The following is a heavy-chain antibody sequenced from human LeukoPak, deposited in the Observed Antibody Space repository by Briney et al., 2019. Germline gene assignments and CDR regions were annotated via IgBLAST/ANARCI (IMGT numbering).Heavy chain of an antibody. V-gene: IGHV3-30*02. J-gene: IGHJ4*02. CDR1: GFTFSSYG. D-gene: IGHD5-24*01. CDR3: AKAARGEWLQMRDYFDY. CDR2: IRYDGSNK. Sequence: PGGSLRLSCAASGFTFSSYGMHWVRQAPGKGLEWVAFIRYDGSNKYYADSVKGRFTISRDNSKNTLYLQMNSLRAEDTAVYYCAKAARGEWLQMRDYFDYWGQGTLVTVSS.